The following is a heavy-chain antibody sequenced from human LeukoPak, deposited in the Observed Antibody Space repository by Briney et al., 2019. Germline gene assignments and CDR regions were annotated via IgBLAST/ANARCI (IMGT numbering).Heavy chain of an antibody. CDR1: GESFSGYY. Sequence: PSETLSLTYAVYGESFSGYYWTWIRQPPGKGLEWIGEINHSGNANYNPSLKSRVTISADTSKNQFSLKLSSVTAADTAVYYCARGIYYGSGSYYGHFDYWGQGTLVTVSS. V-gene: IGHV4-34*01. CDR2: INHSGNA. CDR3: ARGIYYGSGSYYGHFDY. J-gene: IGHJ4*02. D-gene: IGHD3-10*01.